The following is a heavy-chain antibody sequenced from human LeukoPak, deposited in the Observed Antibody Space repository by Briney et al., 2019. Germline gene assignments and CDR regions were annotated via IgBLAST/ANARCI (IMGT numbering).Heavy chain of an antibody. CDR3: ARVSLAVAGKGFDY. V-gene: IGHV3-43D*03. CDR1: GFTFDDYA. D-gene: IGHD6-19*01. J-gene: IGHJ4*02. Sequence: GGSLRLSCAASGFTFDDYAMHWVRQAPGKGLEWVSLITWNGGSTYYADSVDGRFTISRDNIKNSLYLQMNSLRAEDTAVYYCARVSLAVAGKGFDYWGQGTLVTVSS. CDR2: ITWNGGST.